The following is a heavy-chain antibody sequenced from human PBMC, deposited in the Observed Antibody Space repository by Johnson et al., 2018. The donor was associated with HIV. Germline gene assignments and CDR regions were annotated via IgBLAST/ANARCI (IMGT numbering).Heavy chain of an antibody. J-gene: IGHJ3*02. V-gene: IGHV3-33*01. CDR1: GFTFSSYG. CDR2: IRYDGSNK. CDR3: ARFGEGITGTSEAFDI. Sequence: QVQLVESGGVLVQPGRSLRLSCAASGFTFSSYGMHWVRQAPGKGLEWVAFIRYDGSNKYYADSVQGRFTISRDDSKDTLYLQMDSLRAEDTAVYYCARFGEGITGTSEAFDIWGQGTMVTVSS. D-gene: IGHD1-20*01.